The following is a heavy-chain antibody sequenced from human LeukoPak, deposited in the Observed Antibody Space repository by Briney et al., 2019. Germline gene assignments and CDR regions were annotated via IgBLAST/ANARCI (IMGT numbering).Heavy chain of an antibody. CDR1: GYTFTNYW. Sequence: PGESLKISFKAFGYTFTNYWIGWVRQMPGKGLDWMGIIYPGDSDIRYSPSFQGQVTISADKSISTAYLQWNSLRASDTAMYYCARRGTGFGDTWGQGTLVTVSS. J-gene: IGHJ4*02. CDR3: ARRGTGFGDT. CDR2: IYPGDSDI. V-gene: IGHV5-51*01. D-gene: IGHD3-10*01.